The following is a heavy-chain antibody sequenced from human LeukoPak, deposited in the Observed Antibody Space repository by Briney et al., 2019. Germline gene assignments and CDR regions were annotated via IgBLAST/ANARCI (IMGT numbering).Heavy chain of an antibody. Sequence: SQTLSLTCTVSGGSISSGGYYWSWIRQPPGKGLEWIGYIYHSGSTYYNPSLKSRVTISVDRSKNQFSLKLSSVTAADTAVYYCVGGSHLDIWGQGTMVTVSS. CDR2: IYHSGST. J-gene: IGHJ3*02. CDR3: VGGSHLDI. V-gene: IGHV4-30-2*01. D-gene: IGHD1-26*01. CDR1: GGSISSGGYY.